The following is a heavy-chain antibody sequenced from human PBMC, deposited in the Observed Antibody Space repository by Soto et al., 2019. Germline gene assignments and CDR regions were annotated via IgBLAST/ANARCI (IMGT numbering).Heavy chain of an antibody. J-gene: IGHJ4*02. CDR2: INTDNGNT. CDR3: ARDRGIAVAGTLAH. CDR1: GYSFTNYA. D-gene: IGHD6-19*01. Sequence: ASVKVSCKASGYSFTNYALHWVRQAPGQRPEWMGWINTDNGNTKYSQHFQGRVTITRDTPASTAYMELNSLRSEDTAVYYCARDRGIAVAGTLAHWGQGTLVTVSS. V-gene: IGHV1-3*04.